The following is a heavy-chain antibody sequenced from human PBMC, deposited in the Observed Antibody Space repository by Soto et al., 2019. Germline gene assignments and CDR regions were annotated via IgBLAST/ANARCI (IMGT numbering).Heavy chain of an antibody. V-gene: IGHV3-21*01. D-gene: IGHD2-2*01. CDR3: AREDSIIIPAVSDF. Sequence: GGSLRLSCAVSGFNFNNYGINWVRQAPGKWLEWVSSVSKSDYTYYSDSVKGRFTISRDNAKNSVSLQMNTLRAEDTAVYYCAREDSIIIPAVSDFWGQGTLVTVSS. CDR1: GFNFNNYG. J-gene: IGHJ4*02. CDR2: VSKSDYT.